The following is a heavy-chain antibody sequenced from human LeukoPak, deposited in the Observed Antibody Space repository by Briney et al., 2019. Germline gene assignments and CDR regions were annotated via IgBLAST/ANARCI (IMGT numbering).Heavy chain of an antibody. D-gene: IGHD3-3*01. V-gene: IGHV1-18*01. Sequence: APVKVSCKASGYTFTSYGISWVRQAPGQGLEWMGWISAYNGNTNYAQKLQGRVTMTTDTSTSTAYMELRSLRSDDTAVYYCAREEGDFWSGYYTGYGSSDYWGQGTLVTVSS. J-gene: IGHJ4*02. CDR1: GYTFTSYG. CDR2: ISAYNGNT. CDR3: AREEGDFWSGYYTGYGSSDY.